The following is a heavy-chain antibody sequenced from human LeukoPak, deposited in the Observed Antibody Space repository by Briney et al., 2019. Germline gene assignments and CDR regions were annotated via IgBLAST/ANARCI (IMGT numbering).Heavy chain of an antibody. D-gene: IGHD5-18*01. J-gene: IGHJ6*03. Sequence: SETLSLTCTASGGSISSSSYYWGWIRQPPGKGLEWIGSIYYSGSTYYNPSLKSRVTISVDTSKNQFSLKLSSVTAADTAVYYCTSGYSYGGYYYYMDVWGKGTTVAISS. CDR3: TSGYSYGGYYYYMDV. CDR1: GGSISSSSYY. V-gene: IGHV4-39*01. CDR2: IYYSGST.